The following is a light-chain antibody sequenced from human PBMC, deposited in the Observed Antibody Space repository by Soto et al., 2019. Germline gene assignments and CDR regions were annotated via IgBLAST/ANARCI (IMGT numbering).Light chain of an antibody. CDR3: SSYTSSSTRV. CDR1: SSDVGGYNY. CDR2: DVS. V-gene: IGLV2-14*01. J-gene: IGLJ1*01. Sequence: QSLVTQPASVSGSPGLSITISCTGTSSDVGGYNYVSWYQQHPGKAPKLMIYDVSNRPSGVSNRFSGSKSGNTASLTISGLQAEDEADYYCSSYTSSSTRVFGTGTKVTVL.